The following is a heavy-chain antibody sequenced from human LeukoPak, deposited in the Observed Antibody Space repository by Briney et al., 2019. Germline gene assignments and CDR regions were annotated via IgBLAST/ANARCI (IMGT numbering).Heavy chain of an antibody. CDR1: GFTFTHYG. CDR3: XXXXSLRVTLDY. CDR2: ISYDGTQK. Sequence: PGGSLRLSCAASGFTFTHYGMHWVRQAPGKGLEWVALISYDGTQKSYADSVKGRVTISRDNARNIVYLQMNSLRVEDTAIYYXXXXXSLRVTLDYWGQGTLVTVSS. D-gene: IGHD4-4*01. V-gene: IGHV3-33*01. J-gene: IGHJ4*02.